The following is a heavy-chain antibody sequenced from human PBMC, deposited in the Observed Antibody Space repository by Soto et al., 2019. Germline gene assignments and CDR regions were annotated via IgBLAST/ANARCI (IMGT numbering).Heavy chain of an antibody. J-gene: IGHJ4*02. V-gene: IGHV3-23*01. CDR3: AKVFYYYDSSGYYYLDY. CDR2: ISGSGSTI. D-gene: IGHD3-22*01. CDR1: GFTFSSYA. Sequence: GVSLRLSXAVSGFTFSSYAVSWVRQAPGKGPEWISSISGSGSTIYYADSVKGRFTISRDNSKNTPYLQMSSLRAEDTAVYYCAKVFYYYDSSGYYYLDYWGQGTLVTVSS.